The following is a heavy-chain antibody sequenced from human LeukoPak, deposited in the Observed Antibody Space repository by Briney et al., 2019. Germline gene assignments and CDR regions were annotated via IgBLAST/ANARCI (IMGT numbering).Heavy chain of an antibody. CDR3: ARVMSGANDY. J-gene: IGHJ4*02. Sequence: SETLSLTCTVSGGSISSYYWSWIRQPPGKGLEWIGYIYYSGSTNYNPSLKSRVIISVDTSKNQFSLKLSSVTAADTAVYYCARVMSGANDYWGQGTLVTVSS. D-gene: IGHD3-10*01. CDR1: GGSISSYY. CDR2: IYYSGST. V-gene: IGHV4-59*01.